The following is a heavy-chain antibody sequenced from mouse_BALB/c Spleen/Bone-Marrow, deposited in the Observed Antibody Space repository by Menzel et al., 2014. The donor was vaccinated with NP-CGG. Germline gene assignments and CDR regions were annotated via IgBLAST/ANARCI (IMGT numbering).Heavy chain of an antibody. D-gene: IGHD1-1*01. Sequence: VQLKDSGPELVKPGASVKISCKTSGYTFTEYPMHWVKQNHGKSLEWIGGINPTNGGTSDNQNFKGKATLTVDKSSSTAYMELRSLTSEDSAVYYYARGLAGGFAYWGQGTLVTVSA. V-gene: IGHV1-26*01. CDR3: ARGLAGGFAY. CDR1: GYTFTEYP. J-gene: IGHJ3*01. CDR2: INPTNGGT.